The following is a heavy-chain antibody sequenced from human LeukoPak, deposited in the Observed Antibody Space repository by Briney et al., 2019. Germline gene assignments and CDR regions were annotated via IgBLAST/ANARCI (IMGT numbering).Heavy chain of an antibody. V-gene: IGHV1-69*02. CDR1: GGTFSSYT. J-gene: IGHJ4*02. CDR3: ARVGPGIVGATNY. CDR2: IIPILGIA. Sequence: GASVKVSCKASGGTFSSYTISWVRQAPGQGLEWMGRIIPILGIANYAQKFQGRVTITADKSTSTAYMELSSLRSEDTAVYYCARVGPGIVGATNYWGQGTLVTVSS. D-gene: IGHD1-26*01.